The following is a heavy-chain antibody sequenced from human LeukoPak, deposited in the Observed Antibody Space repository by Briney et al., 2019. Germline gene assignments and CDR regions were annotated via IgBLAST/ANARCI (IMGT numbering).Heavy chain of an antibody. CDR1: RFTFSSYS. J-gene: IGHJ4*02. CDR2: ISSSSSYI. D-gene: IGHD5-18*01. Sequence: GGSLRLSCAASRFTFSSYSMNWVRQAPGKGLEWVSSISSSSSYIYYADSVKGRFTISRDNAKNSLYLQMNSLRAEDTAVYYCARDFEYSYGYSDYWGQGTLVTVSS. CDR3: ARDFEYSYGYSDY. V-gene: IGHV3-21*01.